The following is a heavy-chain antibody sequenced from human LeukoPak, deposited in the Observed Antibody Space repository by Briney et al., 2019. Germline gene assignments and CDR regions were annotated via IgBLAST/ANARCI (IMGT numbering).Heavy chain of an antibody. Sequence: SETLSLTCAVYGGSFSGYYWSWIRQPPGKGLEWIGEINHSGSTNYNPSLKSRVTISVDTSKNQFSLNLSSVTAADTAVYYCARHISLSGSWDVWGQGTTVTVSS. D-gene: IGHD6-19*01. CDR1: GGSFSGYY. V-gene: IGHV4-34*01. J-gene: IGHJ6*02. CDR3: ARHISLSGSWDV. CDR2: INHSGST.